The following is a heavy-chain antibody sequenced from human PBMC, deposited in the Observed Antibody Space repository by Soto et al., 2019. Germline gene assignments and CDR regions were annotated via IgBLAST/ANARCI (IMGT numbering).Heavy chain of an antibody. V-gene: IGHV4-59*08. D-gene: IGHD1-1*01. CDR1: GGSISSYY. CDR2: IYYSGST. Sequence: QVQLQESGPGLVKPSETLSITCTVSGGSISSYYWSWIRQPPGKGLEWIGYIYYSGSTNYNPSLKSRVTISVDTSKNQFSLKLSSVTAADTAVYYCARRYGYSFDYWGQGTLVTVSS. J-gene: IGHJ4*02. CDR3: ARRYGYSFDY.